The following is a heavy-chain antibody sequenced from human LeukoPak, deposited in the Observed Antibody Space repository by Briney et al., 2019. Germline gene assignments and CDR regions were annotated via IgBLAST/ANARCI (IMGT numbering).Heavy chain of an antibody. Sequence: PSETLSLTCTVSGGSITSYYWSWLRQPPGKGLEWIGYIYYSGSTNYNPSLKSRVTISLDTSKNQFSLNLSSVTAADTAVYYCARLYYYDSSGYYFGFDYWGQGTLVTVFS. CDR2: IYYSGST. J-gene: IGHJ4*02. V-gene: IGHV4-59*01. D-gene: IGHD3-22*01. CDR3: ARLYYYDSSGYYFGFDY. CDR1: GGSITSYY.